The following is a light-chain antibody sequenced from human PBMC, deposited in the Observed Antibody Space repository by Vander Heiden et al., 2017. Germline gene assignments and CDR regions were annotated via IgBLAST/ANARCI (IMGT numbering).Light chain of an antibody. CDR2: HVS. Sequence: IVMTQSPAPLSLSPGERATRPCRASQTVSNDLAWYQQKPGQAPRLLIYHVSTRDAGIPDRFSGSGSGTEFTLTISSLESEDFAVYYCQHYTNWPHFGGGTKVEV. CDR1: QTVSND. J-gene: IGKJ4*01. V-gene: IGKV3D-15*01. CDR3: QHYTNWPH.